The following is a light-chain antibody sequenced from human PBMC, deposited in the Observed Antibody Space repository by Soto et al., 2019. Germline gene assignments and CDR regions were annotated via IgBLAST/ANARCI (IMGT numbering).Light chain of an antibody. CDR1: SSNIGAGYD. V-gene: IGLV1-40*01. J-gene: IGLJ2*01. CDR3: QSWDTSLSGSV. CDR2: GNT. Sequence: QSVLTQPPSVSGAPGQRVTISCTGSSSNIGAGYDVSWYQQLPGTAPKLLIYGNTNRPSGVPDRFSGSKSGTSGSLAIAGLQTEDEAEYYCQSWDTSLSGSVFGGGTQLTVL.